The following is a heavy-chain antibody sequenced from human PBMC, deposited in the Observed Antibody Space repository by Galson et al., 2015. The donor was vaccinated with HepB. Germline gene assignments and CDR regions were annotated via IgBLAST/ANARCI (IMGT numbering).Heavy chain of an antibody. J-gene: IGHJ6*02. V-gene: IGHV5-51*01. CDR1: GYSFTSYW. Sequence: QSGAEVKKPGESLKISCKGSGYSFTSYWIGWVRQMPGKGLEWMGIIYPGDSDATYSPSFQGQVTISADKPINTAYLQWISLKISDTAMYYCARSDADHRNYYYAMDVWGQGTTVTVSS. CDR2: IYPGDSDA. CDR3: ARSDADHRNYYYAMDV.